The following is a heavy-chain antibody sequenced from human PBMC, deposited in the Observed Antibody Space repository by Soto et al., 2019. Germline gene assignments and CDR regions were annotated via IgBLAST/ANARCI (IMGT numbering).Heavy chain of an antibody. CDR2: IYYTGST. V-gene: IGHV4-59*01. CDR3: AVTRGGAHPHDI. Sequence: PSETLSLTCNSSGGPLSSFYYSWIRQAPGKGLEWIGYIYYTGSTNYNPSLKSRVTTSVDTSKNQFSLKLTSVTAADTAVYFCAVTRGGAHPHDIWGQGTMVTVSS. J-gene: IGHJ3*02. D-gene: IGHD2-21*02. CDR1: GGPLSSFY.